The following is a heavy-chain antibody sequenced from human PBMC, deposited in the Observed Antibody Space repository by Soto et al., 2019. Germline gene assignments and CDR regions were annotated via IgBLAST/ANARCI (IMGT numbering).Heavy chain of an antibody. CDR3: VRDGTKTLRDWFDP. J-gene: IGHJ5*02. CDR1: GASISGFY. D-gene: IGHD1-1*01. CDR2: IYATGTT. V-gene: IGHV4-4*07. Sequence: SETLSLTCTVSGASISGFYWSWIRKSAGKGLEWIGRIYATGTTDYNPSLKSRVMMPVDTSKKQFSLKLRSVTAADTAVYYCVRDGTKTLRDWFDPWGQGILVTVSS.